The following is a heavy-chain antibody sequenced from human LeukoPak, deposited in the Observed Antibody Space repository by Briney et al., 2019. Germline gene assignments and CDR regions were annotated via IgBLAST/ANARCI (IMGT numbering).Heavy chain of an antibody. Sequence: SETLSLTCTVSGGSISSYYWSWIRQPPGKGLEWIGYIYYSGSTNYNPSLKSRVTISVDTSKNQFSLKLSSVTAADTAVYYCARRSVVGIDYWGQGTLVTVSS. J-gene: IGHJ4*02. V-gene: IGHV4-59*08. CDR2: IYYSGST. D-gene: IGHD2-2*01. CDR1: GGSISSYY. CDR3: ARRSVVGIDY.